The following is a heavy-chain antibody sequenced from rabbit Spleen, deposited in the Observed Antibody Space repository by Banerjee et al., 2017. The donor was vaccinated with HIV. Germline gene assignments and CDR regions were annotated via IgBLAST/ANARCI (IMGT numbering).Heavy chain of an antibody. CDR1: GFSFSNKAV. D-gene: IGHD2-1*01. J-gene: IGHJ4*01. CDR3: ARGSAAMTMLIIGFYLNL. Sequence: QSLEESGGDLVKPGASLTLSCTASGFSFSNKAVMCWVRQTPGKGLEWIACIYGGDGVSTVYANWAKGRFTISKTSSTTVTLQMTSLTAADTATYFCARGSAAMTMLIIGFYLNLWGQGTLVTVS. CDR2: IYGGDGVST. V-gene: IGHV1S40*01.